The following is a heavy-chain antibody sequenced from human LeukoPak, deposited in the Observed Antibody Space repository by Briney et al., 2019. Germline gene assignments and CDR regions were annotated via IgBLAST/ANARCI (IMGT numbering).Heavy chain of an antibody. Sequence: SETLSLTCTVSGGSISSYYWSWIRQPPGKGPEWIGYIYYSGSTNYNPSLKSRVTISVDTSKNQFSLKLSSVTAADTAVYYCARVGENKGFGDPGDYYYMDVWGKGTTVTVSS. CDR3: ARVGENKGFGDPGDYYYMDV. CDR2: IYYSGST. J-gene: IGHJ6*03. V-gene: IGHV4-59*01. D-gene: IGHD3-10*01. CDR1: GGSISSYY.